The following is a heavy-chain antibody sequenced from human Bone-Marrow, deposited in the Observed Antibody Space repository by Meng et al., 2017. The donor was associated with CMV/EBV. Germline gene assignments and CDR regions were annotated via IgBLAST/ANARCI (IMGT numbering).Heavy chain of an antibody. V-gene: IGHV4-61*01. Sequence: SEPLSLTCTVSGGFISSYSHYWGWIRQPPGKGLEWIWYIYYSGSTNYNPSLKSRVTISVDTSKNQFSLKLSSVTAADTAVYYCASFRYNWNFDYWGQGTLVTVSS. CDR2: IYYSGST. D-gene: IGHD1-20*01. CDR3: ASFRYNWNFDY. CDR1: GGFISSYSHY. J-gene: IGHJ4*02.